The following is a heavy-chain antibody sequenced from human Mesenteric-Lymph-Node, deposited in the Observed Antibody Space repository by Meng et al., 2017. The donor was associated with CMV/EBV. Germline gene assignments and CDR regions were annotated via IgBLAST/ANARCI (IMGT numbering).Heavy chain of an antibody. J-gene: IGHJ4*02. CDR1: GFTFSGSA. CDR2: IRSKANSYAT. CDR3: ARGDTSCYA. D-gene: IGHD2-2*01. Sequence: GGSLRLSCAASGFTFSGSAMHWVRQASGKGLEWVGRIRSKANSYATAYAASVKGRFTISRDNAKNTLYLQMSSLRAEDTAVYYCARGDTSCYAWGQGTLVTVSS. V-gene: IGHV3-73*01.